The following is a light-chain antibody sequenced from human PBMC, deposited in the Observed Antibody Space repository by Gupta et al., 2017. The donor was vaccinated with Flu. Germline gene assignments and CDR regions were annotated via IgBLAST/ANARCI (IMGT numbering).Light chain of an antibody. Sequence: PGERATLSCRASHGLNDNLAWYQQKPGQAPRLLIYYGSSRATGIPDRFSGSGSGADFTLTISGLESEDSAMYYCQQYERSPLTFGGGTKVEIK. CDR3: QQYERSPLT. CDR1: HGLNDN. J-gene: IGKJ4*01. V-gene: IGKV3-20*01. CDR2: YGS.